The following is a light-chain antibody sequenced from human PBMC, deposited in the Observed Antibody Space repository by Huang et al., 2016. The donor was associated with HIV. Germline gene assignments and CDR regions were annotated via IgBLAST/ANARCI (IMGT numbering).Light chain of an antibody. Sequence: EIMLTQSPATLSVSPGERATLSCRASQSISTNLAWYQQKPGLAPRLLIYSASTRATGIPARFSGSGSGTEFTLTISSLQSEDFAVYYCQQGEIFGQGTKLEIK. V-gene: IGKV3-15*01. J-gene: IGKJ2*01. CDR2: SAS. CDR1: QSISTN. CDR3: QQGEI.